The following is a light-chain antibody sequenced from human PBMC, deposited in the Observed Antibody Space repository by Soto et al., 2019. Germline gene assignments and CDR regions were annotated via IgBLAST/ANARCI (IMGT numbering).Light chain of an antibody. V-gene: IGLV1-44*01. J-gene: IGLJ2*01. Sequence: QSVLTQPPSASGTPGQRVTISCSGSSSNIGSNTVNWYQQRPGTAPKLLIYSNNQRPSGVPDRFSGSKSGTSASLAISGLQSEDEADYYCAAWDDSLNGGVFGGGTKLTV. CDR3: AAWDDSLNGGV. CDR1: SSNIGSNT. CDR2: SNN.